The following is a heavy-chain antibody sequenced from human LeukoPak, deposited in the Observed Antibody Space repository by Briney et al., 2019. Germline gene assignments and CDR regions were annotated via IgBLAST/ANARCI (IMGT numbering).Heavy chain of an antibody. J-gene: IGHJ4*02. D-gene: IGHD3-22*01. Sequence: GGSLRLSCAASGFTFNSYNMNWVRQAPGKGLEWVSSISYSSNYIYYADSVKGRFTISRDNAKNSLYLQMNSLRVEDTSVYYCARKMHYYDSSAHDYWGQGTLVTVSS. CDR3: ARKMHYYDSSAHDY. V-gene: IGHV3-21*01. CDR2: ISYSSNYI. CDR1: GFTFNSYN.